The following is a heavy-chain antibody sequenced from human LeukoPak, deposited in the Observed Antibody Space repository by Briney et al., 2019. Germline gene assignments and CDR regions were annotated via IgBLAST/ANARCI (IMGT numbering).Heavy chain of an antibody. CDR2: TYNSGST. CDR1: GGSISIYY. Sequence: PSETLSLTCTVSGGSISIYYWSWIRQPPGKGLEWIGYTYNSGSTNYNPSLKSRVTISVDTSKNQFSLKLSSVTAADTAMYYCARLFHPALSGNYPFDYWGQGTLVTVSS. J-gene: IGHJ4*02. V-gene: IGHV4-59*01. CDR3: ARLFHPALSGNYPFDY. D-gene: IGHD1-26*01.